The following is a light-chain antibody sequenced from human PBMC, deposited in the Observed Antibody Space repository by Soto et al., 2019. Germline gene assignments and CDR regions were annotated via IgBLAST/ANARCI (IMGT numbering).Light chain of an antibody. CDR1: QFISRD. V-gene: IGKV1-39*01. CDR3: QQSYSSPIT. CDR2: AAA. Sequence: IQISQSALCLSASLGDGVTITCGARQFISRDLNWYQQKPGKAPKFLISAAASLQSGVPSRFSGSGSGTELTLTINSLQPEDFATYYCQQSYSSPITFGQGTRLEIK. J-gene: IGKJ5*01.